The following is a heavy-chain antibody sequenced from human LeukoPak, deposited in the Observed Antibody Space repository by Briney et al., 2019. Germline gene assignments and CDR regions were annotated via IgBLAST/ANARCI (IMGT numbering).Heavy chain of an antibody. D-gene: IGHD6-19*01. CDR3: ARDRIAVAGLYYYYGMDV. CDR2: IIPILGIA. J-gene: IGHJ6*02. CDR1: GGTFSSYA. Sequence: SVKVSCKASGGTFSSYAISWLRQAPGQGLEWMGRIIPILGIANYAQKFQGRVTITADKSTSTAYMELSSLRSEDTAVYYCARDRIAVAGLYYYYGMDVWGQGTTVTVSS. V-gene: IGHV1-69*04.